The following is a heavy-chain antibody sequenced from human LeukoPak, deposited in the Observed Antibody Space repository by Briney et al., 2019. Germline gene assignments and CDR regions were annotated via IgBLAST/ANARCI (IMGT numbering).Heavy chain of an antibody. CDR1: GYTFTDYY. CDR3: ATERLIVGTTHGAFDI. J-gene: IGHJ3*02. D-gene: IGHD1-26*01. CDR2: VDPEDGET. Sequence: ATVKISCKASGYTFTDYYIHWVQQAPGKGLEWMGRVDPEDGETVYAEKFQGRVTMTADTSTDTAYMGLRSLRSDDTAVYYCATERLIVGTTHGAFDIWGQGTMVTVS. V-gene: IGHV1-69-2*01.